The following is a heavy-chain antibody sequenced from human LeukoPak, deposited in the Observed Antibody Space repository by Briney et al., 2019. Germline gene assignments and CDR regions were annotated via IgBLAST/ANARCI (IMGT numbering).Heavy chain of an antibody. CDR3: ARDMLAVPSNWFDP. CDR1: GYTFTSYY. CDR2: IYPSGGGT. J-gene: IGHJ5*02. D-gene: IGHD2-8*01. V-gene: IGHV1-46*01. Sequence: EASVKVSCKASGYTFTSYYIHWVRQAPGQGLEWMGVIYPSGGGTSYAQKFQGRVTMPRDTSTSTVYMDLRSLRSEDTAVYFCARDMLAVPSNWFDPWGQGTLVTVSS.